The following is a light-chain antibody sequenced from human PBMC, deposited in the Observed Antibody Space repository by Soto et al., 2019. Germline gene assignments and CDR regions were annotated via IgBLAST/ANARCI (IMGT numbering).Light chain of an antibody. CDR3: QYYNRSSEA. CDR1: QNVDTN. V-gene: IGKV3-15*01. CDR2: GAS. Sequence: TLSVSHGERVTLSCRATQNVDTNLAWYQQKPGQSPRLLIHGASTRATGVAARFSGSGSGTEVSLTTISRLQPDDVATYYRQYYNRSSEAFGQGTKVDIK. J-gene: IGKJ1*01.